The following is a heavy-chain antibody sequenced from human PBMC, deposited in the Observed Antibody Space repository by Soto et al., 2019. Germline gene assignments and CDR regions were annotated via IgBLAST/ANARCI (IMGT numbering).Heavy chain of an antibody. V-gene: IGHV4-31*03. J-gene: IGHJ6*02. CDR3: ARAHYGDYGYGMDV. Sequence: SETLSLTCTVSGGSISSGGYYWNWIRQHPGKGLEWIGYIYYNGNTYYNPSLKSRVTISLDTSKNQFSLKLNSVTAADTAVYYCARAHYGDYGYGMDVWGQGTTVTVSS. CDR2: IYYNGNT. D-gene: IGHD4-17*01. CDR1: GGSISSGGYY.